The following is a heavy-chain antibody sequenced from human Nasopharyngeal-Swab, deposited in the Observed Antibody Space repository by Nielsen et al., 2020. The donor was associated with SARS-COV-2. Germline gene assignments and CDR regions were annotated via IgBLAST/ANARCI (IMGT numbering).Heavy chain of an antibody. J-gene: IGHJ3*02. D-gene: IGHD3-3*01. Sequence: GESLKISCAASGFTFSNAWMSWVSQAPGKGLEWVGRIKSKTDGGTTDYAAPVKGRFTISRDDSKNTLYLQMNSLKTEDTAVYYCTTDLGGYDFWSGYLGGDAFDIWGQGTMVTVSS. V-gene: IGHV3-15*01. CDR2: IKSKTDGGTT. CDR3: TTDLGGYDFWSGYLGGDAFDI. CDR1: GFTFSNAW.